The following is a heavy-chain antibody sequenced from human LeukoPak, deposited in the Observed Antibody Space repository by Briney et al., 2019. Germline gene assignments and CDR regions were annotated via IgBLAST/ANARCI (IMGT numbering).Heavy chain of an antibody. V-gene: IGHV4-34*01. CDR3: ARTIYDFWSGYYRSRSYYFDY. J-gene: IGHJ4*02. Sequence: SETLSLTCAVYGGSFSGYYWGWIRQPPGKGLEWIGEINHSGSTNYNPSLKSRVTISVDTSKNQFSLKLSSVTAADTAVYYCARTIYDFWSGYYRSRSYYFDYWGQGTLVTVSS. CDR1: GGSFSGYY. D-gene: IGHD3-3*01. CDR2: INHSGST.